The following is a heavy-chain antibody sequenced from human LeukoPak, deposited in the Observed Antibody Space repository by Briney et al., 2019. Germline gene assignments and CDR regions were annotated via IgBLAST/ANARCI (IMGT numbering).Heavy chain of an antibody. CDR3: GVVY. CDR1: GFTFSRYW. CDR2: IREDGSEK. Sequence: VGSLRLSCAASGFTFSRYWMNWVRQAPGKGLEWVANIREDGSEKYYVDSVKGRFTISRDNTKNLLYLEMSSLRAEDTAVYYCGVVYWGQGTLVTVSS. J-gene: IGHJ4*02. V-gene: IGHV3-7*01.